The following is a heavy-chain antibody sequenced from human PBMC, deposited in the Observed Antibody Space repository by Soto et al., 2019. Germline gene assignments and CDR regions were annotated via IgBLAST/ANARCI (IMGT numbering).Heavy chain of an antibody. V-gene: IGHV3-48*01. Sequence: GGSLRLSCAASGFAFSTYSMNWVRQAPGKGLEWVSYISSSGSTIYYADSVKGRFTISRDNAKNSLYLQMNSLRVEDTAVYYCARDCSGGSSEPKEYFQHWGQGTLVTVSS. J-gene: IGHJ1*01. D-gene: IGHD2-15*01. CDR1: GFAFSTYS. CDR2: ISSSGSTI. CDR3: ARDCSGGSSEPKEYFQH.